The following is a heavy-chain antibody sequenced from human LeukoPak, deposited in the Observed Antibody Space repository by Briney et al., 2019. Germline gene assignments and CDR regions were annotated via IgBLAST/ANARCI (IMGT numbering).Heavy chain of an antibody. J-gene: IGHJ4*02. CDR2: ISYDGSNK. CDR1: GFTFSSYA. D-gene: IGHD4-17*01. Sequence: GGSLRLSCAASGFTFSSYAMHWVRQAPGKGLEWVAVISYDGSNKYYADSVEGRFTISRDNSKNTLYLQMNSLRAEDTAVYYWARDPDPETPVYYFDYWGQGTLVTVSS. V-gene: IGHV3-30*04. CDR3: ARDPDPETPVYYFDY.